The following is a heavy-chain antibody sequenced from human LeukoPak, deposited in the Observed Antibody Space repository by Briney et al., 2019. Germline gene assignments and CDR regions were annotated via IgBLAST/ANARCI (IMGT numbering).Heavy chain of an antibody. Sequence: GGSLRLSCAASGFTFSSYGMHWVRQAPGKGLEWVAVIWYDGSNKYYADSVKGRFTISRDNSKNTLYLQMSSLRAEDTAVYFCARDVWFGDYRWFDPWGQGTLVIVSS. J-gene: IGHJ5*02. D-gene: IGHD3-10*01. CDR2: IWYDGSNK. CDR1: GFTFSSYG. CDR3: ARDVWFGDYRWFDP. V-gene: IGHV3-33*01.